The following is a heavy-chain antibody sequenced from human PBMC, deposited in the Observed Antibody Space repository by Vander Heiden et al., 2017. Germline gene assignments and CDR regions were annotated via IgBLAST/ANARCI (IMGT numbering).Heavy chain of an antibody. CDR1: GGTFSRYA. CDR2: IIPLLGSI. CDR3: AREGGYGRNSPLDY. J-gene: IGHJ4*02. V-gene: IGHV1-69*01. Sequence: QVQLVQSWAGVKKPGSSVKVSCKASGGTFSRYAFGWLGQAPGQAPEWMGGIIPLLGSITYAQKFQGRLTISAEDLTTTTYMELNSLTSEDTAVYYCAREGGYGRNSPLDYWGQGTLVNVSS. D-gene: IGHD4-17*01.